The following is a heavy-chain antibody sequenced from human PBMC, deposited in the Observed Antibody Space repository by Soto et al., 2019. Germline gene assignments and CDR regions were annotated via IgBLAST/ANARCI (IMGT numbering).Heavy chain of an antibody. CDR2: INHSGST. V-gene: IGHV4-34*01. CDR1: GGSFSGYY. J-gene: IGHJ4*02. Sequence: PSETLSLTCAVYGGSFSGYYWSWIRQPPGKGLEWIGEINHSGSTNYNPSLKSRVTISVDTSKNQFSLKLSSVTAADTAVYYCARGTTVTTFDYWGQGTLVTVSS. D-gene: IGHD4-17*01. CDR3: ARGTTVTTFDY.